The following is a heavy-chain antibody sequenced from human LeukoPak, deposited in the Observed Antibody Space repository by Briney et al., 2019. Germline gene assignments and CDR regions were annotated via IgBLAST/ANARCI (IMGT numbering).Heavy chain of an antibody. J-gene: IGHJ4*02. CDR1: GYTFTDYN. CDR2: INPNSGGT. V-gene: IGHV1-2*02. Sequence: ASVKVSCKASGYTFTDYNMHWVRQAPGQGLEGMGWINPNSGGTNYAQKFQGRVTMTRDTSISTAYMELTRLRSDDTAVYYCARPLGGISGGKCCELDYWGQGTLVTVSS. CDR3: ARPLGGISGGKCCELDY. D-gene: IGHD2-15*01.